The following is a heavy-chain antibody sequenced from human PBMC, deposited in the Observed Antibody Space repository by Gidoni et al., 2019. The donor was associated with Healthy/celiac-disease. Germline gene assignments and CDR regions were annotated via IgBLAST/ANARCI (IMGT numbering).Heavy chain of an antibody. D-gene: IGHD6-19*01. CDR3: ARENGLYSSGWYFDY. J-gene: IGHJ4*02. CDR2: INPSGGST. CDR1: GYTFTSYY. V-gene: IGHV1-46*01. Sequence: QVQLVQSGAEVKKPGASVKVSCKASGYTFTSYYMHWVRQAPGQGLEWMGIINPSGGSTSYAQKFQGRVTMTRDTSTSTVYMELSSLRSEDTAVYYCARENGLYSSGWYFDYWGQGTLVTVSS.